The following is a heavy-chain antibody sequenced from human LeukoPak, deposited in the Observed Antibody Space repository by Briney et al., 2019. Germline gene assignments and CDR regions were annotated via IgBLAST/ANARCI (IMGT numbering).Heavy chain of an antibody. D-gene: IGHD3-3*01. Sequence: GESLKISCKGSGYSFTSYWIGWVRQMPGKGLEWMGIIYPGDSDTGYSPSSQGQVTISADKSVSTAYLQWSSLKASDTAMYYCARLPDFWSGYSYYFDYWGQGTLVTVSS. V-gene: IGHV5-51*01. CDR3: ARLPDFWSGYSYYFDY. CDR2: IYPGDSDT. CDR1: GYSFTSYW. J-gene: IGHJ4*02.